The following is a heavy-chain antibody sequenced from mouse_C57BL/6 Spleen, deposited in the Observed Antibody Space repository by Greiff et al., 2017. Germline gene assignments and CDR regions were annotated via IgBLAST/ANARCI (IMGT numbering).Heavy chain of an antibody. CDR3: ARRYLGNFDY. J-gene: IGHJ2*01. D-gene: IGHD2-14*01. Sequence: VQLQQSGPALVKPGASVKISCKASGYTFTDYYLNWVKQSHGKSLEWIGDINPNNGGTSYNQKFKGKATLTVDKSSSTAYMELRSLTSEDSAVYYCARRYLGNFDYWGQGTTLTVSS. V-gene: IGHV1-26*01. CDR2: INPNNGGT. CDR1: GYTFTDYY.